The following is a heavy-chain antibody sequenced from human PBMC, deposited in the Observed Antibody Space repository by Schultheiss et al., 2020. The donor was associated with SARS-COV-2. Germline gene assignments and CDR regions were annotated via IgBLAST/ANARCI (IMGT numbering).Heavy chain of an antibody. D-gene: IGHD3-16*01. CDR1: GYTFTSYY. V-gene: IGHV1-46*01. Sequence: ASVKVSCKASGYTFTSYYMHWVRQAPGQGLEWMGIINPSGGSTSYAQKFQGRVTMTRDTSTSTVYMELSSLRSEDTAVYYCARDPRFINNDFPGENWFDPWGQGTLVTVSS. J-gene: IGHJ5*02. CDR3: ARDPRFINNDFPGENWFDP. CDR2: INPSGGST.